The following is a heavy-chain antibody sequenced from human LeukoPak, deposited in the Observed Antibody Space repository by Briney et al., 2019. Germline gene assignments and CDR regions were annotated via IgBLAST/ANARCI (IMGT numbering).Heavy chain of an antibody. V-gene: IGHV4-4*02. Sequence: SGTLSLTCAVSGGSISSSNWWSWVRQPPGKGLEWIGSIYYSGSTYYNPSLKSRVTISVDTSKNQFSLKLSSVTAADTAAYYCASEHYASSGYYSNYYYHYGMDVWGQGTTVTVSS. CDR1: GGSISSSNW. CDR2: IYYSGST. D-gene: IGHD3-22*01. CDR3: ASEHYASSGYYSNYYYHYGMDV. J-gene: IGHJ6*02.